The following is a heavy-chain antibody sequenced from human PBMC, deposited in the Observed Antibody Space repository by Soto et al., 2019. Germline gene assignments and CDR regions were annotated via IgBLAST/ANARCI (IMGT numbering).Heavy chain of an antibody. CDR2: IIPIFGTA. CDR3: ARARPAARSSYYYDSSGSPFGY. J-gene: IGHJ4*02. Sequence: QVQLVQSGAEVKKPGSSVKVSCKASGGTFSSYAISWVRQAPGQGLEWMGGIIPIFGTANYAQKFQGRVTITADESTSTAYMELICLRSEDTAVDYCARARPAARSSYYYDSSGSPFGYWGQGTLVTVSS. V-gene: IGHV1-69*01. CDR1: GGTFSSYA. D-gene: IGHD3-22*01.